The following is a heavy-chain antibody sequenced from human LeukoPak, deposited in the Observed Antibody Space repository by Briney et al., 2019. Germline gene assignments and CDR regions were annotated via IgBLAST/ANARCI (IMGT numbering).Heavy chain of an antibody. Sequence: PGGSLRLSCAASGFTFRLYSMNWVRQAPGKGLEWLSYIRSTDGAIAYADSVKGRFTIPRDDAQNSLYLQMNSLRDEDTAVYYCARDRDWAFDYWGQGTLITVSS. CDR3: ARDRDWAFDY. CDR2: IRSTDGAI. V-gene: IGHV3-48*02. CDR1: GFTFRLYS. J-gene: IGHJ4*02. D-gene: IGHD3-9*01.